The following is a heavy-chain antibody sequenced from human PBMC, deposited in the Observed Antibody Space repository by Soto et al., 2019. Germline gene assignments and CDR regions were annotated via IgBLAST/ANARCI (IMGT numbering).Heavy chain of an antibody. V-gene: IGHV4-4*02. CDR3: ARSLVVPAAKEYYYYGMGV. D-gene: IGHD2-2*01. J-gene: IGHJ6*02. Sequence: QVQVQESGPGLVKPSGTLSLTCAVSGGSISSSNWWSWVRQPPGKGLEWIGEIYHSGSTNYNPSLKSRVTISVDKSKNQFSLKLSSVTAADTAVYYCARSLVVPAAKEYYYYGMGVWGQGTTVTVSS. CDR1: GGSISSSNW. CDR2: IYHSGST.